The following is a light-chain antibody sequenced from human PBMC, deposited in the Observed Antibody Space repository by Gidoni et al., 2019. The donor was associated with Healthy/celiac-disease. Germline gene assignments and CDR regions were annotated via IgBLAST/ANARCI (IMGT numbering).Light chain of an antibody. CDR3: QAWDSSTVV. J-gene: IGLJ2*01. CDR1: KLGDKY. CDR2: QDS. Sequence: SYELTQPLSVSVSPGQTASITCSGDKLGDKYACWYQQKPGQSPVLVIYQDSKRPSGIPERFSGSNAGNTATLTISGTQAMDEADYYCQAWDSSTVVVGGGTKLNV. V-gene: IGLV3-1*01.